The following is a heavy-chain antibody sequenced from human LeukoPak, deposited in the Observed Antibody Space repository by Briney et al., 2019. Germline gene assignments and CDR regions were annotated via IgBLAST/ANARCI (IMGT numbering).Heavy chain of an antibody. CDR1: GITFSSYG. D-gene: IGHD6-19*01. Sequence: GSLRPSCAASGITFSSYGMSLVRPAPGKGLEWVSAISGSGGSTYYADSVKGRFTISRDNSKNTLYLQMNSLRAEDTAVYYCARDYRRLEYWGQGTLVTVSS. V-gene: IGHV3-23*01. CDR2: ISGSGGST. J-gene: IGHJ4*02. CDR3: ARDYRRLEY.